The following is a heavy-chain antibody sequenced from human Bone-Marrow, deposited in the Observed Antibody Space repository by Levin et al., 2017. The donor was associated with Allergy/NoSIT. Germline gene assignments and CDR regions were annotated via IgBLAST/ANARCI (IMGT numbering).Heavy chain of an antibody. CDR2: TSDSVFIP. V-gene: IGHV3-23*01. CDR3: AKDLSAVPAANYYYAMDV. D-gene: IGHD2-2*01. J-gene: IGHJ6*02. Sequence: DRGKGMEGVSGTSDSVFIPSSSSSFQGRFTISRDNSKNTLYLQVNSLRAEDTALYYCAKDLSAVPAANYYYAMDVWGPGTTVTVSS.